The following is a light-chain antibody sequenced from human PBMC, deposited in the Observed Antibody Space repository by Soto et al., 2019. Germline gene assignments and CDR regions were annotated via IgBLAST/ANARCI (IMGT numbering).Light chain of an antibody. CDR2: NVF. J-gene: IGKJ2*01. V-gene: IGKV1-39*01. Sequence: DIQMTQSPSSLSASVGDRVTITCRASQSIGTYLSWYQQKAGKAPKLLMYNVFSLQRGVPSRFSGSGSGTDFTLTISSLQPEDFATYYCQQSYEAPRTFGQGTKLLIK. CDR3: QQSYEAPRT. CDR1: QSIGTY.